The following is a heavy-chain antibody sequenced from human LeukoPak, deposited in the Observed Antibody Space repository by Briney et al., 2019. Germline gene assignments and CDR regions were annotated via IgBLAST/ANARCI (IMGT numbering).Heavy chain of an antibody. V-gene: IGHV3-43*02. J-gene: IGHJ6*02. CDR2: ISGDGGST. CDR3: ARVRQWLVQGYYYYGMDV. Sequence: QPGGSLRLSCAASGFTFDDYAMHWVRQAPGKGLEWVSLISGDGGSTYYADSVKGRFTISRDNSKNSLYLQMNSLRAEDTAVYYCARVRQWLVQGYYYYGMDVWGQGTTVTVSS. D-gene: IGHD6-19*01. CDR1: GFTFDDYA.